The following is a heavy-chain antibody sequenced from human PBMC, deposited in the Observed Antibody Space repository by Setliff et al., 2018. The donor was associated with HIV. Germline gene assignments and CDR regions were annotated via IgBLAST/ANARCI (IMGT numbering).Heavy chain of an antibody. J-gene: IGHJ5*02. Sequence: ETLSVTCTVSGGSISTYYWTWIRQPPGKGLEWIGYIYTSGSTSYNPSLKSRLTISLDTSKNQFSLKLSSVTAADTAVYYCARGFGSLDPWGKGTLVTVSS. V-gene: IGHV4-4*09. CDR3: ARGFGSLDP. D-gene: IGHD1-26*01. CDR2: IYTSGST. CDR1: GGSISTYY.